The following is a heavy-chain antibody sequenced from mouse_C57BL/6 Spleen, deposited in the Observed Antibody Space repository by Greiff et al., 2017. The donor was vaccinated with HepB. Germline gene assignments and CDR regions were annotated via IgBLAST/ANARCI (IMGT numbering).Heavy chain of an antibody. CDR3: ARGRTAQAFFDY. D-gene: IGHD3-2*02. CDR1: GYAFSSSW. J-gene: IGHJ2*01. CDR2: IYPGDGDT. Sequence: VQRVESGPKLVKPGASVKISCKASGYAFSSSWMNWVKQRPGKGLEWIGRIYPGDGDTNYNGKFKGKATLTADKSSSTAYMQLSSLTSEDSAVYFCARGRTAQAFFDYWGQGTTLTVSS. V-gene: IGHV1-82*01.